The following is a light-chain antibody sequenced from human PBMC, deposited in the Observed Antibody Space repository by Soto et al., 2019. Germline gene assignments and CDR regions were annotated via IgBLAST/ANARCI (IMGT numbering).Light chain of an antibody. CDR2: DAS. CDR3: EGGDT. J-gene: IGKJ5*01. CDR1: QSVSSN. V-gene: IGKV3-11*01. Sequence: EIVLTQSPATLSLSPGERATLSCRASQSVSSNLAWYQQKPGQAPRLLIYDASNRATGIPARFSGRGSGTNFLLPIRGQDPKVFAVYYCEGGDTCAQGPRLEIK.